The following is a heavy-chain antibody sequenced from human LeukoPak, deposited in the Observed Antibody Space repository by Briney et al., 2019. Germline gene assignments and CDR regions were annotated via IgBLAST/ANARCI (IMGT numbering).Heavy chain of an antibody. J-gene: IGHJ5*02. CDR1: GGSISSGGYY. Sequence: SETLSLTCTVSGGSISSGGYYWSWIRQHPGKGLEWIRYIYYSGSTYYNPSLKSRVTISVDTSKNQFSLKLSSVTAAATAVYSCARGAAMVRGVISDWFDPWGQGTLVTVSS. CDR3: ARGAAMVRGVISDWFDP. V-gene: IGHV4-31*03. D-gene: IGHD3-10*01. CDR2: IYYSGST.